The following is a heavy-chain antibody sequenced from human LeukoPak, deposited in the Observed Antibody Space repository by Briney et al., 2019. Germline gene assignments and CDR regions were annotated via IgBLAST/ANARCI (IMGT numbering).Heavy chain of an antibody. CDR1: GFTFSSYA. D-gene: IGHD3-10*01. Sequence: GGSLRLSCAASGFTFSSYAMSWVRQAPGQGLEWVSTISSSGGSTYYADSLKGRFTISRDYSKNTLFPQMNSLRAEDTAVYYCAKDHDGSESYYGHWGQGTLVTVSS. V-gene: IGHV3-23*01. J-gene: IGHJ4*02. CDR3: AKDHDGSESYYGH. CDR2: ISSSGGST.